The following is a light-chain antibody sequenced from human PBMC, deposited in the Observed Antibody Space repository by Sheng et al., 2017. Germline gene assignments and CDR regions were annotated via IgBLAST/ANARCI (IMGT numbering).Light chain of an antibody. CDR2: DVS. V-gene: IGLV2-18*02. CDR3: SSYRSDITWV. J-gene: IGLJ3*02. CDR1: SSDVGGYNR. Sequence: QSALTQPPSVSGSPGQSVTISCSGTSSDVGGYNRVSWYQQPPGTAPKLLIYDVSSRPSGVPDRFSGSKSGNTASLIISGLQAEDEADYYCSSYRSDITWVFGGGTKLTVL.